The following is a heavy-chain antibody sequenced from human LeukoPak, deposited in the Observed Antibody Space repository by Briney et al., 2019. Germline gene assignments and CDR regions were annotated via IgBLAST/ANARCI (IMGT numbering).Heavy chain of an antibody. V-gene: IGHV4-38-2*01. CDR3: ARACGNYCHYMDV. CDR1: GYSISSGYY. CDR2: IYHSGST. J-gene: IGHJ6*03. D-gene: IGHD5-12*01. Sequence: PSETLSLTCVVSGYSISSGYYWGWIRQPPGKGLGWIGNIYHSGSTYYNPSLKSRVTMSVDTSKNQFSLKLSSMTAADTAVYYCARACGNYCHYMDVWGKGTTVTVSS.